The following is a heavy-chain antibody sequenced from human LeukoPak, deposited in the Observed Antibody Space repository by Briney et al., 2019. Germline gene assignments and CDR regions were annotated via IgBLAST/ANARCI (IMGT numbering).Heavy chain of an antibody. CDR2: TYTSGSS. Sequence: PSETLSLTCIVSGVSTSSYHWSWLRQPAGKRLEWIGHTYTSGSSNYNPSLKSRVTMSVDTSNNQFSLKLNSVTAADTAVYYCARGGGYGRNWFDPWGQGTLVIVSS. D-gene: IGHD2-15*01. J-gene: IGHJ5*02. CDR1: GVSTSSYH. V-gene: IGHV4-4*07. CDR3: ARGGGYGRNWFDP.